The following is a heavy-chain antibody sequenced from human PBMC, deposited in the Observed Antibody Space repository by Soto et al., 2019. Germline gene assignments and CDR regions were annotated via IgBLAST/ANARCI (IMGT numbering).Heavy chain of an antibody. V-gene: IGHV4-30-4*08. J-gene: IGHJ6*02. Sequence: SETLSLTCTVSGVSISSADYYWSWIRQPPGKGLEWIAYISSNGSANYNPSLKSRITITVDTSKNKSSLMLTSVLAADTTVIYCARDRKDYDFWTANNRDYYYAMDVWGPGNTVTVPS. CDR2: ISSNGSA. CDR1: GVSISSADYY. CDR3: ARDRKDYDFWTANNRDYYYAMDV. D-gene: IGHD3-3*01.